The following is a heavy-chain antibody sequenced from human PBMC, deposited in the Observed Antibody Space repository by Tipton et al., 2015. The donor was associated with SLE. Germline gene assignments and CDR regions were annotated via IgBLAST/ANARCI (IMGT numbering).Heavy chain of an antibody. D-gene: IGHD5-24*01. CDR2: IYPRDSDT. Sequence: QLVQSGGEGKKAGESLKISCKGFGYSFPDYWIGWVRQMPGKGLEWMGIIYPRDSDTRYSPSFKGQVTISVDKSISTAYLQWSSLKAPDTAMYYCTKHGDNFRYGYWGQGTLVTVSS. V-gene: IGHV5-51*01. CDR3: TKHGDNFRYGY. J-gene: IGHJ4*02. CDR1: GYSFPDYW.